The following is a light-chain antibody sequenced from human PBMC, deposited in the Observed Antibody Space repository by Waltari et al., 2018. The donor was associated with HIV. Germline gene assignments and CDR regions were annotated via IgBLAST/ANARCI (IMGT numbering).Light chain of an antibody. J-gene: IGKJ5*01. CDR1: QGLLHTNANTY. CDR3: MQALQTPIT. CDR2: LGS. Sequence: DIVMTQSPLSLPVTPGEPASISCRSSQGLLHTNANTYLGWYLQKPGQSPQLLIYLGSSRASGVPDRFSGSGSGTDFTLKISRVEAEDVGVYYCMQALQTPITFGQGTRLEIK. V-gene: IGKV2-28*01.